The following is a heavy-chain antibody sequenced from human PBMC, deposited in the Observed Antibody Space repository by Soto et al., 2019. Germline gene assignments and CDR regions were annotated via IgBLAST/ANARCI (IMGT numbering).Heavy chain of an antibody. CDR2: IYYTGGT. J-gene: IGHJ6*02. CDR3: ARIFTAAAEDGMDV. V-gene: IGHV4-59*01. CDR1: GGSISSYH. D-gene: IGHD6-13*01. Sequence: PSQTLSLASAVSGGSISSYHLSYIPPPPGKGLECFGYIYYTGGTNSNPSLKGRVTISVDTSKNQFSLKLSSVTAADTAVYYCARIFTAAAEDGMDVWGQGTTVTVS.